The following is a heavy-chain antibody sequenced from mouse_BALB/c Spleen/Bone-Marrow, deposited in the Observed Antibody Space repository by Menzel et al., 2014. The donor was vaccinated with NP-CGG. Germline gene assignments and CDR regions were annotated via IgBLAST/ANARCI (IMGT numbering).Heavy chain of an antibody. V-gene: IGHV5-6-3*01. CDR1: GFTFSSYG. J-gene: IGHJ2*01. Sequence: EVQVVESGGGLVQPGGSLKLSCAASGFTFSSYGMSWVRQTPGKRLELVASINSNGGSTYYPDSVKGRFTISRDNAKNTLSLQMSSLKSEDTAMYYCARGNYGNYVDYFDYWGQGTPLPVSS. CDR2: INSNGGST. CDR3: ARGNYGNYVDYFDY. D-gene: IGHD2-1*01.